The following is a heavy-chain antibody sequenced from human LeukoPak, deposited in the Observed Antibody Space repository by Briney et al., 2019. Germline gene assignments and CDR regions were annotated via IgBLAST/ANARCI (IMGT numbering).Heavy chain of an antibody. CDR2: IRGDSTET. Sequence: PGGSLRLSCEGSGFTFSSYSMIWVRQAPGKGLECVSSIRGDSTETRHADSLMGRFTISRDNAKKSLYLQMNSLRAEDTAVYYCARGHFGVVLDYWGQGTLVTVSS. V-gene: IGHV3-21*01. CDR3: ARGHFGVVLDY. J-gene: IGHJ4*02. D-gene: IGHD3-3*01. CDR1: GFTFSSYS.